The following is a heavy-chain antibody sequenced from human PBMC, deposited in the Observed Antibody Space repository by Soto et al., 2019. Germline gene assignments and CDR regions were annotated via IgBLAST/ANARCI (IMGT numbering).Heavy chain of an antibody. CDR3: KVDCSRTGCFGKSRYYMDV. D-gene: IGHD2-2*01. J-gene: IGHJ6*03. V-gene: IGHV3-15*01. CDR1: GFTFSSAW. Sequence: EVQLVESGGGLVKPGGSLRLSCAASGFTFSSAWMSWVRQTAGKGLEWVGLIKSNIGGGTADYAAPVKGRFTISRDDSKNTLHLQIESLKTEATGVYYCKVDCSRTGCFGKSRYYMDVWGKGTTVTVSS. CDR2: IKSNIGGGTA.